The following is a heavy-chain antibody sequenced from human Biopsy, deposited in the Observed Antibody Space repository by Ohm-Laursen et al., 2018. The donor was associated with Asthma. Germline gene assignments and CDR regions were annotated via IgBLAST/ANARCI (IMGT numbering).Heavy chain of an antibody. J-gene: IGHJ6*02. CDR1: GGSMSSSSYY. CDR2: TNERGAT. V-gene: IGHV4-39*07. Sequence: GTLSLTCAVSGGSMSSSSYYWGWIRQSPGKGLEWIGETNERGATNNNPSLKSRVIISIDTYWNRVSLKLTSVTAADTAVYYCARGPELDVWGQGTTVTVSS. CDR3: ARGPELDV.